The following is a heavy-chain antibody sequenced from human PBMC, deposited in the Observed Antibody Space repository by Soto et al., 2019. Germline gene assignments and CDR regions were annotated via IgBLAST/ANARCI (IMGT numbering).Heavy chain of an antibody. CDR2: IIPIFGTA. D-gene: IGHD4-4*01. CDR1: GGTFSSYA. CDR3: ASYRGALYFDS. V-gene: IGHV1-69*06. Sequence: GASVKVSCKASGGTFSSYAIIWVRQAPGQGLEWMGGIIPIFGTANYAQKFQGRVTITADKSTSTAYMELSSLRSEDTAVYYCASYRGALYFDSWGQGILVTVSS. J-gene: IGHJ4*02.